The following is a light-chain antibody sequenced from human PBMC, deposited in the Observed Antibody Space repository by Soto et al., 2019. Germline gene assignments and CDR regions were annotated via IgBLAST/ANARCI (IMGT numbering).Light chain of an antibody. J-gene: IGLJ2*01. Sequence: QSALTQPASVSGSPGQSITISCTGTSSDVGSYNLVSWYQQHPGKAPKLMIYEGSKRPSGVSNRFSGSKSGNTASLTISGLQAEDGADYFCCSYGGSSTSVVFGGGTKLTVL. CDR1: SSDVGSYNL. V-gene: IGLV2-23*01. CDR2: EGS. CDR3: CSYGGSSTSVV.